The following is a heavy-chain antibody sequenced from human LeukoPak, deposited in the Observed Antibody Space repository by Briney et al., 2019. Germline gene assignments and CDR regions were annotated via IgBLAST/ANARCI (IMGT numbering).Heavy chain of an antibody. J-gene: IGHJ4*02. D-gene: IGHD5-24*01. CDR2: INPNSGGT. CDR3: ARIRMRWLQLTPLYYFDY. Sequence: ASVKVSCKASGYTFTGYSIHWVRQAPGQGLEWMGWINPNSGGTNYAQKFQGRVTMTRDTSISTAYMELSRLRSDDTAVYYCARIRMRWLQLTPLYYFDYWGQGTLVTVSS. CDR1: GYTFTGYS. V-gene: IGHV1-2*02.